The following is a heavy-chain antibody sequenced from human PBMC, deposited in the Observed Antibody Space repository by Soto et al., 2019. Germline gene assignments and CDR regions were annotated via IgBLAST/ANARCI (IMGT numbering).Heavy chain of an antibody. Sequence: GGSLRLSCAASGFTFSSYWMSWVRQAPGKGLEWVANIKQDGSEKYYVDSVKGRFTISRDNAKNSLYLQMNSLRAEDTAVYYCARAAVAGTWWFDPWGQGTLVTVSS. J-gene: IGHJ5*02. D-gene: IGHD6-19*01. CDR3: ARAAVAGTWWFDP. CDR2: IKQDGSEK. CDR1: GFTFSSYW. V-gene: IGHV3-7*01.